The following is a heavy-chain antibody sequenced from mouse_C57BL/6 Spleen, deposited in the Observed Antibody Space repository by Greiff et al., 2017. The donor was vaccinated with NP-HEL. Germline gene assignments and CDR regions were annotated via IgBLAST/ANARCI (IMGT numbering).Heavy chain of an antibody. CDR1: GYTFTSYG. J-gene: IGHJ1*03. V-gene: IGHV1-81*01. CDR2: IYPRSGNT. D-gene: IGHD2-5*01. CDR3: ARLGSNPRYFDV. Sequence: LQESGAELARPGASVKLSCKASGYTFTSYGISWVKQRTGQGLEWIGEIYPRSGNTYYNEKFKGKATLTADKSSSTAYMELRSLTSEDSAVYFCARLGSNPRYFDVWGTGTTVTVSS.